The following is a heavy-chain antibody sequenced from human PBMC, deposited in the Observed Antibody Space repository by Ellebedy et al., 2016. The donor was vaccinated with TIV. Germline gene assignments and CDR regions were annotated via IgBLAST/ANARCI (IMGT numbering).Heavy chain of an antibody. Sequence: ASVKVSCXASGYTFTGYYMHWVRQAPGQGLEWMGWINPNSGGTNYAQKFQGRVTMTRDTSISTAYMELSRLRSDDTAAYYCAPGDSSGWYGYFQHWGQGTLVTVSS. V-gene: IGHV1-2*02. CDR3: APGDSSGWYGYFQH. J-gene: IGHJ1*01. D-gene: IGHD6-19*01. CDR1: GYTFTGYY. CDR2: INPNSGGT.